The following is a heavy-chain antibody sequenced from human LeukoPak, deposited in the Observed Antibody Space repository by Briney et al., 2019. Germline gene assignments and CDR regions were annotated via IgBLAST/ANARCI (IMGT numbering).Heavy chain of an antibody. CDR2: INTNTGNP. D-gene: IGHD2-21*02. V-gene: IGHV7-4-1*02. J-gene: IGHJ4*03. CDR3: ATDLKKGDSGCFDY. Sequence: GSVKVSCKASGYTFTSSALNWVRQAPGQGLEWMGWINTNTGNPTYAQGFTGRFVFSLDTSVSTAYLHISSLEAEDTAIYYCATDLKKGDSGCFDYWGQGTLVTVSS. CDR1: GYTFTSSA.